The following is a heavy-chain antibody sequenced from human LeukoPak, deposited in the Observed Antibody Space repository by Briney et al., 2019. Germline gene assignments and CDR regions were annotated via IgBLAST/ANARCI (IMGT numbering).Heavy chain of an antibody. D-gene: IGHD4-17*01. V-gene: IGHV3-66*01. CDR1: GFTVSSNY. CDR2: IYSGGST. CDR3: AKDLHGDYSYYFDY. Sequence: GGSLRLSCAASGFTVSSNYMSWVRQAPGKGLEWVSVIYSGGSTYYADSVKGRFTISRDNSKNTLYLQMNSLRAEDTAVYYCAKDLHGDYSYYFDYWGQGTLVTVSS. J-gene: IGHJ4*02.